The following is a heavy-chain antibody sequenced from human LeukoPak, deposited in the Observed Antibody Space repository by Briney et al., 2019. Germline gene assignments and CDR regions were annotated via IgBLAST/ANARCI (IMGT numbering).Heavy chain of an antibody. V-gene: IGHV1-69*05. CDR1: GGTFSSYA. CDR2: IIPIFGTA. CDR3: ARGARHSSSWYKG. D-gene: IGHD6-13*01. Sequence: ASVKVSCKASGGTFSSYAISWVRQAPGQGLEWMGGIIPIFGTANYAQKFQGRVTITTDESTSTAYTELSSLRSEDTAVYYCARGARHSSSWYKGWGQGILVTVSS. J-gene: IGHJ4*02.